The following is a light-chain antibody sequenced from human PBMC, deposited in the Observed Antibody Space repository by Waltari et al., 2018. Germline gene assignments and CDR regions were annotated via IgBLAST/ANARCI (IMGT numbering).Light chain of an antibody. Sequence: DIHMTQSPPSLSASIGDRVTITCRASENIGSYLNWYQQKSGEVPRLLIYAASTLQSGVPPRFSGSRSETDFTLTVTNLQPDDFAIYFCQQSFSSPWTFGQGTRV. V-gene: IGKV1-39*01. CDR2: AAS. J-gene: IGKJ1*01. CDR1: ENIGSY. CDR3: QQSFSSPWT.